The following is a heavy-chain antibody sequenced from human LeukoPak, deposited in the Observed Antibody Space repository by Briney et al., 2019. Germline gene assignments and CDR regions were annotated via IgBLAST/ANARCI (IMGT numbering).Heavy chain of an antibody. D-gene: IGHD3-10*01. V-gene: IGHV1-46*01. CDR2: INPSGGST. J-gene: IGHJ6*03. CDR3: ARTPGVRGVKIYYYYMDV. CDR1: GYTFTSYY. Sequence: ASVKVSCKASGYTFTSYYIHWVRQAPGQGLEWMGIINPSGGSTSYAQKFQGRVTMTRDMSTSTVYMELSSLRSEDTAVYYCARTPGVRGVKIYYYYMDVWGKGTTVTVSS.